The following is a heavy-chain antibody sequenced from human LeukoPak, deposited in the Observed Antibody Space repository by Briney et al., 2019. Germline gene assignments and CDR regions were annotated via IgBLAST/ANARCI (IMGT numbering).Heavy chain of an antibody. CDR3: VKDDGWVQYAN. J-gene: IGHJ4*02. CDR1: GFTFSSYE. CDR2: ISSSGSTT. Sequence: GGSLRLSCAASGFTFSSYEMNWVRQAPGKGLEWVSYISSSGSTTYYADSVKGRFTISRDNSKNTVYLQMNSLSAEDAAVYYCVKDDGWVQYANWGQGTLVTVSS. V-gene: IGHV3-48*03. D-gene: IGHD5-24*01.